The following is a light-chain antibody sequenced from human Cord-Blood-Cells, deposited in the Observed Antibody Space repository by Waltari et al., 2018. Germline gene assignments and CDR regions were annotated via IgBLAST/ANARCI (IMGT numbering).Light chain of an antibody. CDR1: SSDVGGYNY. V-gene: IGLV2-14*01. Sequence: QSALTQTASVSGSPGQPITISCTGTSSDVGGYNYVSWYQQHPGKAPKLMIYDVSKRPSGVSNRFSGSKSGNTASLTISGLQAEDEADYYCSSYTSSSTWVFGGGTKLTVL. J-gene: IGLJ3*02. CDR3: SSYTSSSTWV. CDR2: DVS.